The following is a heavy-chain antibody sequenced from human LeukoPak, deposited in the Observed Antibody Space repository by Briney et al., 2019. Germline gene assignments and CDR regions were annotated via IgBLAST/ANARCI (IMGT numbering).Heavy chain of an antibody. CDR2: IYYSGST. CDR1: GGSISSSSYY. D-gene: IGHD6-19*01. CDR3: ARRTVAGPFDY. Sequence: PSETLSLTCTVSGGSISSSSYYWGWIRQPPGKGLEWIGSIYYSGSTYYNPSLKSRVTISVDTSKNQFSLKLSSVTAADTAVYYCARRTVAGPFDYWGQGTLVTVSS. V-gene: IGHV4-39*01. J-gene: IGHJ4*02.